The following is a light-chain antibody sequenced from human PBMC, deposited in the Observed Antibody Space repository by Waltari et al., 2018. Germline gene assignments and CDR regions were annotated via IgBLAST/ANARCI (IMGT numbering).Light chain of an antibody. CDR2: VAS. CDR3: QQTYTLPLT. CDR1: QNIIRF. J-gene: IGKJ4*01. Sequence: DTQMTQSPSSLSASVGDRVSITCRASQNIIRFLNWYQHRPGNAPALLISVASTLHRGVPSRFTGSRSGTEFTLTISRLQPEDSATYYCQQTYTLPLTFGGGTKVEI. V-gene: IGKV1-39*01.